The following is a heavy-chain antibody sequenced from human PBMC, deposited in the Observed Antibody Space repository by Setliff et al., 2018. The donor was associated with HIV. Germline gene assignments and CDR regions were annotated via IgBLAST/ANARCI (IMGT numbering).Heavy chain of an antibody. Sequence: GGSLRLSCAASGFTFSSYWMTWVRQAPGKGLEWVANINQDGSEQNFVDSVTGRISISRDDSKNSVYLQMNSLKTEDTAVYYCARARYSSGYYVSFDYWGQGTLVTVSS. D-gene: IGHD6-19*01. CDR1: GFTFSSYW. J-gene: IGHJ4*02. CDR2: INQDGSEQ. CDR3: ARARYSSGYYVSFDY. V-gene: IGHV3-7*03.